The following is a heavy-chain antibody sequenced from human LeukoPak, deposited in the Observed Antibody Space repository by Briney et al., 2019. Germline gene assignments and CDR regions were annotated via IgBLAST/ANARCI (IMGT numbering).Heavy chain of an antibody. CDR2: ISGSGGST. CDR3: AKELRITMVRGVSYGMDV. J-gene: IGHJ6*02. Sequence: PGGSLRLSCAASGFTVSSYAMSWVRQAPGKGLEWVSAISGSGGSTYYADSVKGRFTISRDNSKNTLYLQMNSLRAEDTAVYYCAKELRITMVRGVSYGMDVWGQGTTVTASS. V-gene: IGHV3-23*01. CDR1: GFTVSSYA. D-gene: IGHD3-10*01.